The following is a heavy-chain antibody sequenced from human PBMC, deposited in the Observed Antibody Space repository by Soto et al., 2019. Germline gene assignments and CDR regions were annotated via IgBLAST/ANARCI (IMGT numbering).Heavy chain of an antibody. J-gene: IGHJ6*02. CDR3: ARWTIFGVEGYYGMDV. V-gene: IGHV3-48*03. CDR1: GFTFSSYE. Sequence: HPGGSLRLSCAASGFTFSSYEMNWVRQAPGKGLEWVSYISSSGSTIYYADSVKGRFTISRDNAKNSLYLQMNSLRAEDTAVYYCARWTIFGVEGYYGMDVWGQGTTVTVSS. CDR2: ISSSGSTI. D-gene: IGHD3-3*01.